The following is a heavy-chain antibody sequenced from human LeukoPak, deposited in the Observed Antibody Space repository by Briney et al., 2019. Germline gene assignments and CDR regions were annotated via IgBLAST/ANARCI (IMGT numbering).Heavy chain of an antibody. CDR3: AKSRGWRVGATGYFDY. J-gene: IGHJ4*02. CDR2: ISGSGGST. CDR1: GFTFSSYA. D-gene: IGHD1-26*01. Sequence: PGGSLRLSCAASGFTFSSYAMSWVRQAPGKGLEWVSAISGSGGSTYYADSVKGRFTISRDSSKNTLYLQMNSLRAEDTAVYYCAKSRGWRVGATGYFDYWGQGTLVTASS. V-gene: IGHV3-23*01.